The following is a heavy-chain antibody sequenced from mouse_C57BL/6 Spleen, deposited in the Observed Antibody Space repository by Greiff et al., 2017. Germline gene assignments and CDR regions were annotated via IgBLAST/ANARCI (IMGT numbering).Heavy chain of an antibody. D-gene: IGHD2-3*01. V-gene: IGHV1-55*01. CDR2: IYPGCGST. J-gene: IGHJ2*01. CDR1: GYTFTSYW. Sequence: QVQLQQSGAELVKPGASVKMSCKASGYTFTSYWITWVKQRPGQGLEWIGDIYPGCGSTNYNEKFKSKATLTVDTSSSTAYMQLSSLTSEDSAVYYCATIYDGYPDYWGQGTTLTVSS. CDR3: ATIYDGYPDY.